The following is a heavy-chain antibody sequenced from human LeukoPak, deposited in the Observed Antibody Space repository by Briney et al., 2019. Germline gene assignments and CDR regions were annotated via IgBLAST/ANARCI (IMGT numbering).Heavy chain of an antibody. J-gene: IGHJ3*02. V-gene: IGHV4-39*01. CDR3: ALAGGTTIDAFDI. CDR2: IYHSGTT. CDR1: GDSISNTDSY. D-gene: IGHD1-14*01. Sequence: SETLSLTCTVSGDSISNTDSYWGWIRQPPGQGLEWVGSIYHSGTTHYNPSLTSRVTMSVDTSKNQFSLKLSSVTAADTAVYYCALAGGTTIDAFDIWSQGTMVTVSS.